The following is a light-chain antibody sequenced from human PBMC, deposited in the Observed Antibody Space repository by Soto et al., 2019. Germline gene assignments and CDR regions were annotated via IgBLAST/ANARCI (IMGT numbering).Light chain of an antibody. V-gene: IGLV1-40*01. CDR2: GNN. Sequence: QSVLTQPPSVSGAPGQTVTISCTGSSSNIGAGYDVHWYQQLPGTAPKFFMCGNNNRPSGVPDRFSGSKSGTSASLAITGLQAEDEADYYFQSYDSSLNTFYVFGTGTKVTVL. J-gene: IGLJ1*01. CDR3: QSYDSSLNTFYV. CDR1: SSNIGAGYD.